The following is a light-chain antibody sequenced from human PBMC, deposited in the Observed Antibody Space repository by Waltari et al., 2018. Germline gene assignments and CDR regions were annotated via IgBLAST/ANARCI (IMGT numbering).Light chain of an antibody. CDR1: QSFINDF. Sequence: EIVLTHSPGTLSSSPGERSTLPCRASQSFINDFLAWYQQTPGQAPRLLIYGASSRATGVPDRFTGSGSGTDFTLTISRMEPEDFAIYYCQQYGSSPTFGQGTKVEIK. CDR2: GAS. J-gene: IGKJ1*01. V-gene: IGKV3-20*01. CDR3: QQYGSSPT.